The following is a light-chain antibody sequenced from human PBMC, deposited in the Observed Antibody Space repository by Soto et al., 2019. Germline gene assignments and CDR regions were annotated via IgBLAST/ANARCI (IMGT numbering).Light chain of an antibody. CDR3: AAWDHSLQGWV. CDR2: NNN. Sequence: QAVVTQPPSASGAPGQRVTISCSGSRSNIGSQVVQWFQHIPGTAPKLLMQNNNERPSGVPDRFSGSRSGSSASLVIVGLQSEDEADYYCAAWDHSLQGWVFGGGTQLTVL. V-gene: IGLV1-44*01. J-gene: IGLJ3*02. CDR1: RSNIGSQV.